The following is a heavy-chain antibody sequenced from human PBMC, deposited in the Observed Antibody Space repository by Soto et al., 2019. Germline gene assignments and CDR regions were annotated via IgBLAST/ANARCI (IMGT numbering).Heavy chain of an antibody. D-gene: IGHD1-7*01. Sequence: GASVKVSCQVSGYTLTELSMHWVRQAPGKGLEWMGGFDPEDGETIYAQKFQGRVTMTEDTSTDTAYMELSSLRSEDTAVYYCATELELRPSAAGPFDYWGQGTLVTVSS. CDR1: GYTLTELS. J-gene: IGHJ4*02. CDR2: FDPEDGET. CDR3: ATELELRPSAAGPFDY. V-gene: IGHV1-24*01.